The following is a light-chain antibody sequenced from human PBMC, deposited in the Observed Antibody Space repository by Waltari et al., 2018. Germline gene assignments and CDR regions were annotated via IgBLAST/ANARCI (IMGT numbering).Light chain of an antibody. V-gene: IGKV1-5*03. Sequence: IQMTQSPSTLSASVGDRVTITCRASQSIDRWLAWHQQKPGKAPKALIYKTSSLESGVQSRFSGSGSGTEFTLTISSLQPDDFATYCCQQYYRDSITFGQGTRLEIK. CDR3: QQYYRDSIT. J-gene: IGKJ5*01. CDR1: QSIDRW. CDR2: KTS.